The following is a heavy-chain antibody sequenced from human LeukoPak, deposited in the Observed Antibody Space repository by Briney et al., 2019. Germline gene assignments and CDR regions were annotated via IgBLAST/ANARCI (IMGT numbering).Heavy chain of an antibody. CDR1: GFTFSSYA. D-gene: IGHD6-13*01. CDR2: ISYDGSNK. Sequence: GGSLRLSCAASGFTFSSYAMHWVRQAPGKGLEWVAVISYDGSNKYYADSVKGRFTISRDNAKNSLYLQMNSLRAEDTAVYYCAREFRIAAAGTDYYYYMDVWGKGTTVTVSS. J-gene: IGHJ6*03. CDR3: AREFRIAAAGTDYYYYMDV. V-gene: IGHV3-30*04.